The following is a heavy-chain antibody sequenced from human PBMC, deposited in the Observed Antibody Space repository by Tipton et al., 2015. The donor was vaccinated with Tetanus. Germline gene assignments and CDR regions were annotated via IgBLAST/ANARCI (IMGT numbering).Heavy chain of an antibody. Sequence: SLRLSCEASGFVFTTYSMNWFRQAPGRRLEWVASVSSGSTYTKFPDSLGGRFTISRDDAKNSVYLQVNSLRAEDTAVYYCTRDRDWTLDVWGQGTTVTVSS. V-gene: IGHV3-21*01. J-gene: IGHJ6*02. CDR3: TRDRDWTLDV. CDR1: GFVFTTYS. CDR2: VSSGSTYT. D-gene: IGHD1-1*01.